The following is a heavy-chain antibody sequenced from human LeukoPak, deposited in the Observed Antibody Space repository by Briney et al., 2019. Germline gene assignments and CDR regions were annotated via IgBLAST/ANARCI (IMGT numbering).Heavy chain of an antibody. Sequence: SQTLSLTCAISGDSVSSNSSACNWIRQSPSRGLEWLGRTYYRSKWYNDYAVSVKSRITINPDTSKNQFSLQLNSVTPEDTAVYYCARGGQGGGCSADEAFDFWGQGTMVTVSS. D-gene: IGHD6-19*01. CDR1: GDSVSSNSSA. CDR3: ARGGQGGGCSADEAFDF. J-gene: IGHJ3*01. V-gene: IGHV6-1*01. CDR2: TYYRSKWYN.